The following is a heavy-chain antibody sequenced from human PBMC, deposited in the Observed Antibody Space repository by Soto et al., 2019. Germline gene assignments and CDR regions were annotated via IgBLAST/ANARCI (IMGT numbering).Heavy chain of an antibody. J-gene: IGHJ4*02. CDR3: AREDYGSGSSIDC. V-gene: IGHV1-69*05. Sequence: SVKVSCKASGGTFSSYAISWVRQAPGQGLEWMGGIIPIFGTANYAQKFQGWVTMTRDTSISTAYMELSRLRSDDTAVYYCAREDYGSGSSIDCWGQGTLVTVSS. D-gene: IGHD3-10*01. CDR1: GGTFSSYA. CDR2: IIPIFGTA.